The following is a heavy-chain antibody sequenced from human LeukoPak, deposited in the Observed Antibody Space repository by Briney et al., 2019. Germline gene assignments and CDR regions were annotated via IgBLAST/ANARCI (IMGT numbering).Heavy chain of an antibody. V-gene: IGHV3-66*02. J-gene: IGHJ4*02. CDR1: GFTVSSNY. CDR2: IYSGGST. D-gene: IGHD6-19*01. Sequence: GGSLRLSCAASGFTVSSNYMSWVRQAPGKGLEWVSVIYSGGSTYYADSVKGRFTVSRDNSKNTLYLEMSSLRVEDTAVYYCAKIVVAGTHYFDYWSQGTLVTVSP. CDR3: AKIVVAGTHYFDY.